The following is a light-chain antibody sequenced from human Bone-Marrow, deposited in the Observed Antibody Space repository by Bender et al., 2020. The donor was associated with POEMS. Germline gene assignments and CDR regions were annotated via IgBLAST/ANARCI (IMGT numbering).Light chain of an antibody. CDR1: SNDVGGYNY. J-gene: IGLJ3*02. Sequence: QSALTQPASVSGSPGQSITISCTGTSNDVGGYNYVSWYQQHPGKAPKVIIYDVNSRPSGISNRFSGSKSGSTASLTISGLQAEDEADYYCSSYSSVTTAVFGGGTKVTVL. CDR2: DVN. CDR3: SSYSSVTTAV. V-gene: IGLV2-14*03.